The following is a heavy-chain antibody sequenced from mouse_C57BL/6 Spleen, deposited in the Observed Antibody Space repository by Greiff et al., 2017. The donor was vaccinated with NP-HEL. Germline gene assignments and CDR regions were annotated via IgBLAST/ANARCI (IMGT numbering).Heavy chain of an antibody. V-gene: IGHV1-22*01. CDR1: GYTFTDYN. CDR2: INPNNGGT. D-gene: IGHD2-3*01. Sequence: EVQLQQSGPELVKPGASVKMSCKASGYTFTDYNMHWVKQSHGKSLEWIGYINPNNGGTSYNQKFKGKATLTVNKSSSTAYMELRSLTSEDSAVYYCARMGWLLRYAMDYWGQGTSVTVSS. J-gene: IGHJ4*01. CDR3: ARMGWLLRYAMDY.